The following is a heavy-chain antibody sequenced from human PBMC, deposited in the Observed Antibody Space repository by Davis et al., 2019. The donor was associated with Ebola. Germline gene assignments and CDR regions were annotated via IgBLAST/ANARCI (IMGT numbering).Heavy chain of an antibody. D-gene: IGHD6-19*01. CDR3: ARDIGYSDGWPDYYYYGMDV. J-gene: IGHJ6*02. CDR1: GFTFSLFA. CDR2: VSYDGRHK. V-gene: IGHV3-30*04. Sequence: GESLKISCAASGFTFSLFAMHWVRQAPGKGLEWVAVVSYDGRHKYYADSVKGRSTISRDNSKNTLNLQMNSLRAEDTAVYYCARDIGYSDGWPDYYYYGMDVWGQGTTVTVSS.